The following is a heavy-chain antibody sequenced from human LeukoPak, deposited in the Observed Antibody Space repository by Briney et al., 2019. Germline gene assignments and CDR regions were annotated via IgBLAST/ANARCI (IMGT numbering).Heavy chain of an antibody. J-gene: IGHJ6*02. CDR3: AREDYYDSSDFYYYYGMDV. D-gene: IGHD3-22*01. Sequence: GGSLRLSCAASGFTFSSYAMHWVRQAPGKGLEWVAVISYDGSNKYYADSVKGRFTISRDNSKNTLYLQMNSLRAEDTAVYYCAREDYYDSSDFYYYYGMDVWGQGTTVTVSS. V-gene: IGHV3-30-3*01. CDR2: ISYDGSNK. CDR1: GFTFSSYA.